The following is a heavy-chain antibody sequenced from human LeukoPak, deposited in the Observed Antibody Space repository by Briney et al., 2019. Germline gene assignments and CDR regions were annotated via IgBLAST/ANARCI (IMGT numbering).Heavy chain of an antibody. V-gene: IGHV3-30*18. Sequence: PGGSLRLSCAASGFTFSTFGMHWVRQAPGKGLEWVAAISYHGSFQYYTDSVRGRFTISRDNSKNPLLLQMNSLTADDTALYYCAKEDWDNSAWYGRIEYWGQGTPVTVSS. D-gene: IGHD6-19*01. CDR1: GFTFSTFG. J-gene: IGHJ4*02. CDR2: ISYHGSFQ. CDR3: AKEDWDNSAWYGRIEY.